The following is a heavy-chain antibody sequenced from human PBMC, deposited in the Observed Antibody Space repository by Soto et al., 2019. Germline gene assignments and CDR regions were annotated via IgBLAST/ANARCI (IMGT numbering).Heavy chain of an antibody. J-gene: IGHJ6*02. CDR1: GYTFMSYG. CDR3: ASDHIATAYYYYGMDV. D-gene: IGHD4-4*01. V-gene: IGHV1-18*01. CDR2: ISAYNGNI. Sequence: ASVKVSCKASGYTFMSYGISWVRQGPGQGLEWMGWISAYNGNIKYAEKVQGRVTMTADTSTNTAYMELRRLRSDDTAVYYCASDHIATAYYYYGMDVWGQGTTVTVSS.